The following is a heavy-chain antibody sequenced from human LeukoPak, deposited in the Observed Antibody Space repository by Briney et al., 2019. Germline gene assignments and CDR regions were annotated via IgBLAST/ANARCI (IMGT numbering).Heavy chain of an antibody. CDR1: GGSISSYY. CDR2: IYTSGST. J-gene: IGHJ4*02. V-gene: IGHV4-4*07. Sequence: SETLSLTCTVSGGSISSYYWSWIRQPAGKGLEWIGRIYTSGSTNYNPSLKSRVTMSVDTSKNQFSLKLSSVTAADTAVYYCARDSDILTGSSFDYWGQGTLVTVSS. CDR3: ARDSDILTGSSFDY. D-gene: IGHD3-9*01.